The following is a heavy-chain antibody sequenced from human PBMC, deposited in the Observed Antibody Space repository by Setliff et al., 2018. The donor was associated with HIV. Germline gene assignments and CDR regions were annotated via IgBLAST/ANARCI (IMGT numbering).Heavy chain of an antibody. CDR3: ARDSGPFIGYIWGTYRLEYFQF. CDR2: ISSGGSFI. CDR1: GFSFDDYS. D-gene: IGHD3-16*02. Sequence: GSLRLSCAASGFSFDDYSMNWVRQAPGKGLEWVSCISSGGSFIYYADSVKGRFTISRDNAKKSAYLQMNSLRPEDTAVYYCARDSGPFIGYIWGTYRLEYFQFWGQGTVVTVSS. J-gene: IGHJ1*01. V-gene: IGHV3-21*01.